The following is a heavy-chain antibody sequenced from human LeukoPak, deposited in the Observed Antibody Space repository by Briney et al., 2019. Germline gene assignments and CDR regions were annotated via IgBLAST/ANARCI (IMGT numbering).Heavy chain of an antibody. CDR3: AREVRGVIRWNWFDS. Sequence: SSETLSLTCTVSGGSISSYYWSWIRQPPGKGLEWIGYIYYSGSTNYNPSLKSRVTISVDTSKNQFSLKLSSVTAADTAVYYCAREVRGVIRWNWFDSWGQGTLVTVSS. D-gene: IGHD3-10*01. V-gene: IGHV4-59*01. CDR1: GGSISSYY. J-gene: IGHJ5*01. CDR2: IYYSGST.